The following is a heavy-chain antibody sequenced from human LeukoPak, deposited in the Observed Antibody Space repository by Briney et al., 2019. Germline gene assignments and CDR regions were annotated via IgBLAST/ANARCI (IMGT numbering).Heavy chain of an antibody. V-gene: IGHV4-39*07. CDR3: ARGRFYYYGSGSFVFDY. D-gene: IGHD3-10*01. CDR2: INHSGST. J-gene: IGHJ4*02. CDR1: GGSISSNSYH. Sequence: SETLSLTCTVSGGSISSNSYHWGWIRQPPGKGLEWIGEINHSGSTNYNPSLKSRVTISVDTSKNQFSLKLSSVTAADTAVYYCARGRFYYYGSGSFVFDYWGQGTLVTVSS.